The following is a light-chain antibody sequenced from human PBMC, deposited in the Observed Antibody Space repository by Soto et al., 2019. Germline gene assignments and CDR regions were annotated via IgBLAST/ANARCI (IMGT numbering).Light chain of an antibody. CDR2: DDR. V-gene: IGLV3-21*02. Sequence: SYELTQPPSVSVAPGQTAMIACGGNNIGSKVVHWFQQKPGQAPLLVVYDDRVRPSGIPERISASNSGNTATLTISRVEAGDEADYYCQVWDSSSDRVFGGGTKLTVL. J-gene: IGLJ2*01. CDR1: NIGSKV. CDR3: QVWDSSSDRV.